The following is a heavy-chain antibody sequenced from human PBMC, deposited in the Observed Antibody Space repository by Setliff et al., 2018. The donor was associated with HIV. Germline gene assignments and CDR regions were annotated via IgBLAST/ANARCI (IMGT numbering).Heavy chain of an antibody. CDR1: GFSLSTNGVG. CDR2: IYWDDDK. V-gene: IGHV2-5*02. CDR3: AHRRLSWEWIILHDAFDI. J-gene: IGHJ3*02. D-gene: IGHD3-22*01. Sequence: SGPTLVNPTQTLTLTCTFSGFSLSTNGVGVGWIRQPPGKALAWLALIYWDDDKRYSPSLESRLTITKDTSKNQVVLTMTNMDPVDTATYYCAHRRLSWEWIILHDAFDIWGQGTMVTVS.